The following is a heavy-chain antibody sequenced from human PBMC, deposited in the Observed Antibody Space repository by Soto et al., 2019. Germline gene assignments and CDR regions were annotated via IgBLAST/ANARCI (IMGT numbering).Heavy chain of an antibody. Sequence: ASVKVSCEASGYTFTGYYMHWVRQAPGQGLEWMGWINPNSGGTNYAQKFQGWVTMTRDTSISTAYMELSRLRSDDTAVYYCAKSRLGSNSSSWFDYWGQGTLVTVSS. CDR1: GYTFTGYY. V-gene: IGHV1-2*04. J-gene: IGHJ4*02. CDR3: AKSRLGSNSSSWFDY. D-gene: IGHD6-13*01. CDR2: INPNSGGT.